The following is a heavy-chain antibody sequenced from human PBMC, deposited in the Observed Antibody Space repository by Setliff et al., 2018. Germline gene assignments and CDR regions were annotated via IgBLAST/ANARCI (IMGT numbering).Heavy chain of an antibody. Sequence: PGGSLRLSCAASGFTFSRYDIHWVRQVTGKGLEWVSGTAAAGDTYYADSVKGRFTISRENAKNSFYLQMNSLTAGDTAVYYCAKDHGDIDFWYFDLWGRGTLVTVSS. V-gene: IGHV3-13*04. CDR1: GFTFSRYD. CDR3: AKDHGDIDFWYFDL. CDR2: TAAAGDT. D-gene: IGHD4-17*01. J-gene: IGHJ2*01.